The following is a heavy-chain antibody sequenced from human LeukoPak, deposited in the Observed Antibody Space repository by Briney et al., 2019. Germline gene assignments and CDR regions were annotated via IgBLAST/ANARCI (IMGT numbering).Heavy chain of an antibody. CDR2: ISAYNGNT. J-gene: IGHJ4*02. CDR1: GYTFTSYG. V-gene: IGHV1-18*01. Sequence: ASVKVSCKASGYTFTSYGVSWVRQAPGQGLEWMGWISAYNGNTNYAQKLQGRVTMTTDTSTSTAYMELRGLRSDDTAVYYCARCRDPLNPHYWGQGTLVTVSS. CDR3: ARCRDPLNPHY. D-gene: IGHD2-21*02.